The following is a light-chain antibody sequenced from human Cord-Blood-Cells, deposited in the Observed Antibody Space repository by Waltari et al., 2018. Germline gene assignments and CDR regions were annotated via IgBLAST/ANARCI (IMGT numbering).Light chain of an antibody. CDR3: QSYDSSLSGPV. CDR2: GNS. Sequence: QSVLTQPPPVSGAPGQRVTISCTGSSSTIGAGYDVHWYQQLPGTAPKLLIYGNSNRPSGVPDRFSGSKSGTSASLAITGLQAEDEADYYCQSYDSSLSGPVFGGGTKLTVL. J-gene: IGLJ2*01. V-gene: IGLV1-40*01. CDR1: SSTIGAGYD.